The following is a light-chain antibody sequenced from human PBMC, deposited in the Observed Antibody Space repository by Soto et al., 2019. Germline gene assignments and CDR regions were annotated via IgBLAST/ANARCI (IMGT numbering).Light chain of an antibody. Sequence: DIQMTQSPSSLSASVGDRVTITCRASQRIGSFLNWYQQKPGKAPKFLISAASTLQSGVPSRFRGSGSGTDFTLPISSLQPDDLATYFCQQSYSPPYTFGQGTKLEIK. CDR3: QQSYSPPYT. V-gene: IGKV1-39*01. CDR2: AAS. CDR1: QRIGSF. J-gene: IGKJ2*01.